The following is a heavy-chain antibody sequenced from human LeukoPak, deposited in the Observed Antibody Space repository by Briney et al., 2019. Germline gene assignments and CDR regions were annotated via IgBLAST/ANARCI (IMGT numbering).Heavy chain of an antibody. V-gene: IGHV3-30*03. CDR1: GFTFSSYG. J-gene: IGHJ4*02. CDR3: ARDGAYSYTY. CDR2: ISYDGSNT. D-gene: IGHD5-18*01. Sequence: PGGSLRLSCAASGFTFSSYGMHWVRQAPGKGLEWVAVISYDGSNTYYADSVKGRFTISRDNSKNTLFLEMNSLRAEDTAVYYCARDGAYSYTYWGQGTLVTVSS.